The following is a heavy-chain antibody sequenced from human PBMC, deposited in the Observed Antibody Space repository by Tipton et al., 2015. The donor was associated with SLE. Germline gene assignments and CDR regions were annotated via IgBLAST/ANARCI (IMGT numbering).Heavy chain of an antibody. V-gene: IGHV4-39*07. CDR2: MYSSGRS. CDR3: ARQGGMTGTTFPFEI. D-gene: IGHD1-7*01. CDR1: GGSFSSSLYY. J-gene: IGHJ3*02. Sequence: TLSLTCNVSGGSFSSSLYYWGWIRQPPGKGLEWMGRMYSSGRSYYNPSLKNRITMSIDTSKKQFSLKLSSVTAADTAVYYCARQGGMTGTTFPFEIWGPGTMVTVSS.